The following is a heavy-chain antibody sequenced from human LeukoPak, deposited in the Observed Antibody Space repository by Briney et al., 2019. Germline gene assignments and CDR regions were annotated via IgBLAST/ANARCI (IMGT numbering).Heavy chain of an antibody. D-gene: IGHD3-16*01. Sequence: PGGSLRLSCAASGFTFSNAWMSWVRQAPGKGLEWVSYISSSGSTIYYADSVKGRFTISRDNSKNTLYLQMNSLRAEDTAVYYCAKWSRKIMITFGGVEKDWGQGTLVTVSS. CDR3: AKWSRKIMITFGGVEKD. J-gene: IGHJ4*02. CDR2: ISSSGSTI. CDR1: GFTFSNAW. V-gene: IGHV3-11*01.